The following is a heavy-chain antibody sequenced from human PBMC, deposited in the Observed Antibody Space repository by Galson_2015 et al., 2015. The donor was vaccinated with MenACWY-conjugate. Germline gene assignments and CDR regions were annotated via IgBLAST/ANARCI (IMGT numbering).Heavy chain of an antibody. V-gene: IGHV4-59*01. CDR3: ARDTSPAI. CDR2: IYYSGSS. Sequence: SETLSLTCTVSGASISSYYWSWIRQPPGKGLEWIGYIYYSGSSNYNPSLKSRVTMSVDTSKNQFSLNLSSVTAADTAVYYCARDTSPAIWGHGVLVTVSS. CDR1: GASISSYY. J-gene: IGHJ4*01. D-gene: IGHD6-25*01.